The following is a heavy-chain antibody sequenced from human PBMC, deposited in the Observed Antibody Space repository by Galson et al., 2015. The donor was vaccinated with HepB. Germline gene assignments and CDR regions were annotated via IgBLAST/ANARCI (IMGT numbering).Heavy chain of an antibody. Sequence: SLRLSCAASGFTFSSYAMHWVRQAPGKGLEWVAVISYDGSNKYYADSVKGRFTISRDNSKNTLYLQMNSLRAEDTAVYYCARDPLNSSWYQYYYYYGMDVWGQGTTVTVSS. D-gene: IGHD6-13*01. CDR1: GFTFSSYA. CDR2: ISYDGSNK. V-gene: IGHV3-30*04. J-gene: IGHJ6*02. CDR3: ARDPLNSSWYQYYYYYGMDV.